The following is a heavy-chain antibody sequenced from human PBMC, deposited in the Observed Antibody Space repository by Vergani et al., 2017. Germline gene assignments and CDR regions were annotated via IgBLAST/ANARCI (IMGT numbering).Heavy chain of an antibody. Sequence: QVQLQESGPGLVKPSETLSLTCTVSGGSISSYYWSWIRQPPGKGLEWIGYIYTSGSTNYNPSLKSRVTISVDTSKNQFSLKLSSVTAADTAVYYCARALVGESVFDYWGQGTLVTVSS. D-gene: IGHD3-10*01. J-gene: IGHJ4*02. CDR1: GGSISSYY. CDR3: ARALVGESVFDY. V-gene: IGHV4-4*09. CDR2: IYTSGST.